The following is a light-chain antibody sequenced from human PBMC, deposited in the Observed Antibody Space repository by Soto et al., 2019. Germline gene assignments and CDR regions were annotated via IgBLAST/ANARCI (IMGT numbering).Light chain of an antibody. V-gene: IGKV3-15*01. J-gene: IGKJ3*01. CDR3: QQYSHWRQGGFT. Sequence: EIVMTQSPATLSVSPGERVTLSCRASQSIGSNLAWYQQKPGQAPRVLIFGASNRATGIPGRFSGSGAGTEFTLTISILKSEDLAVYYGQQYSHWRQGGFTFGPGTKVDIK. CDR1: QSIGSN. CDR2: GAS.